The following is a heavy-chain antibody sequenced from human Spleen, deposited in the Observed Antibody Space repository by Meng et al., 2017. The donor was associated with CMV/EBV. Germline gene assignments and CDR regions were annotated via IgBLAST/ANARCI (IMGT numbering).Heavy chain of an antibody. CDR3: ARLLGGSSGFWFDP. V-gene: IGHV1-2*02. D-gene: IGHD3-22*01. CDR2: INPNSGGT. CDR1: GYTFTGYY. J-gene: IGHJ5*02. Sequence: ASVKVSCKASGYTFTGYYMHWARQAPGQGLEWMGWINPNSGGTNYAQKFQGRVTMTRDTSISTAYMELSRLRSDDTAVYYCARLLGGSSGFWFDPWGQGTLVTVSS.